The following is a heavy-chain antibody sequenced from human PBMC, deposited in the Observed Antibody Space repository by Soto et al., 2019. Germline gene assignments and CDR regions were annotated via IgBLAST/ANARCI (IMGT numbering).Heavy chain of an antibody. J-gene: IGHJ3*02. V-gene: IGHV1-69*13. CDR2: IIPIFGTA. Sequence: SVKVSCKASGGTFSSYAISWVRQAPGQGPEWMGGIIPIFGTANYAQKFQGRVTITADESTSTAYMELSSLRSEDTAVYYCARNFWESSYGPLDDDFDIWGQGTMVTVSS. CDR1: GGTFSSYA. CDR3: ARNFWESSYGPLDDDFDI. D-gene: IGHD5-18*01.